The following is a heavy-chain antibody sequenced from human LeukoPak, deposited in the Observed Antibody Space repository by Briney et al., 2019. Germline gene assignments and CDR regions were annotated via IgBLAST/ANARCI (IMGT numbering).Heavy chain of an antibody. CDR1: GFTFDDHG. CDR2: ISWSSGII. J-gene: IGHJ3*02. Sequence: GGSLRLSCAASGFTFDDHGMHWVRHAPGKGLEWVSGISWSSGIIGYADSVKGRFTISRDNAKNSLYLQMDSLRAEDTALYYCAKDTGRPTDAITMEDNAFDIWGQGTMVTVSS. V-gene: IGHV3-9*01. CDR3: AKDTGRPTDAITMEDNAFDI. D-gene: IGHD3-3*01.